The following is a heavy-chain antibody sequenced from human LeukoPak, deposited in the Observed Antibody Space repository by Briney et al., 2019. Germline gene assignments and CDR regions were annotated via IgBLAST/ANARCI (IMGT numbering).Heavy chain of an antibody. V-gene: IGHV3-74*01. Sequence: GGSLRLSCSASGFTFSDYDMNWVRQAPGKGLVWLSQISPDGRTATYADSVKGRITISRDNAKSTPYLQINSLTDEDAAVYFCARGTSDWHGTDYWGQGTLVTVSS. CDR2: ISPDGRTA. D-gene: IGHD6-19*01. J-gene: IGHJ4*02. CDR1: GFTFSDYD. CDR3: ARGTSDWHGTDY.